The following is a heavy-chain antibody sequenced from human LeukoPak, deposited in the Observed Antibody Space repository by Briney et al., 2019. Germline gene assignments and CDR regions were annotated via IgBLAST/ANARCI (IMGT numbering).Heavy chain of an antibody. CDR1: GFTFSSYS. CDR2: IRYDGISK. Sequence: GGSLRLSCAASGFTFSSYSVNWVRQAPGRGLEWVAFIRYDGISKYYADSVKGRFTISRDNSKNTLYLQMNSLRAEDTAVYYCANRDYWGQGTLVTVSS. J-gene: IGHJ4*02. V-gene: IGHV3-30*02. CDR3: ANRDY.